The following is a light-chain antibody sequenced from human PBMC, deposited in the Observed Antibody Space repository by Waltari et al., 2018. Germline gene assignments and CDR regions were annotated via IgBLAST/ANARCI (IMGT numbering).Light chain of an antibody. J-gene: IGLJ2*01. V-gene: IGLV3-21*04. Sequence: SYVVTQSPSVSVAPGETARIPCGGDNIGSKSVHCYQKRPGQAPVLVISYDSDRPSGIPERFSGSNSGNTATLTISWVEAEDEADYYCLVWHSTIDHQGVFGGGTKLTVL. CDR1: NIGSKS. CDR2: YDS. CDR3: LVWHSTIDHQGV.